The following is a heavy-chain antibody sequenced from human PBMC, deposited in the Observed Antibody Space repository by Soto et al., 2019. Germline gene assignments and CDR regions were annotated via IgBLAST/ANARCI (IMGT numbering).Heavy chain of an antibody. D-gene: IGHD1-26*01. V-gene: IGHV3-74*01. Sequence: GGSLRLSCEASGFNFRDFWMHWVRQPPGKGPEWVSNIPSDGRDVSYADSVRGRFTISRDDARNTLYLQMSDLRVEDTAIYYCTRDDSGLGNDYWGQGTQVTVSS. J-gene: IGHJ4*02. CDR2: IPSDGRDV. CDR3: TRDDSGLGNDY. CDR1: GFNFRDFW.